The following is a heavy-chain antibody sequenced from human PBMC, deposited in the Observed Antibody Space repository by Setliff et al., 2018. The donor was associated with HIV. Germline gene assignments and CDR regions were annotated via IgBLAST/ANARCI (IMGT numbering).Heavy chain of an antibody. CDR2: IYYSGST. CDR1: GGSISSGSYY. J-gene: IGHJ5*02. Sequence: SETLSLTCTVSGGSISSGSYYWSWIRQPAGKGLEWIGYIYYSGSTTYNPSLESRVTISIDTSKNQFSLKLSSVTAADTAVYYCARAHFLVAMTRNWFDPWGQGTQVTVSS. V-gene: IGHV4-61*10. D-gene: IGHD5-12*01. CDR3: ARAHFLVAMTRNWFDP.